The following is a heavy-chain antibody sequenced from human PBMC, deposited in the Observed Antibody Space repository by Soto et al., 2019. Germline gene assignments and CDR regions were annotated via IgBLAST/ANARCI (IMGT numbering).Heavy chain of an antibody. CDR3: ARGAAGTVDYYYSGLDV. CDR2: IYRGGNT. V-gene: IGHV3-53*01. D-gene: IGHD6-13*01. CDR1: GFTVSSNY. Sequence: PGGSLRLSCAASGFTVSSNYMNWVRQAPGKGLEWVSVIYRGGNTYYADSVKGRFTISRDNSKNTLYLQMNSLRAEDTAVYYCARGAAGTVDYYYSGLDVWGQGTTVTVSS. J-gene: IGHJ6*02.